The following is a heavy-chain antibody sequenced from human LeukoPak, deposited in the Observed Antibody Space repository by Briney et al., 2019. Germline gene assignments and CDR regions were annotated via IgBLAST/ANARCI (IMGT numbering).Heavy chain of an antibody. CDR1: GFTFSSYA. Sequence: GGSLRLSCAVSGFTFSSYAMHWVRQAPGKGLEWVAVISYDGSNKYYADSVKGRFTISRDNSKNTLYLQMNSLRAEDTAVYYCARDMAAMVTPPFDYWGQGTLVTVSS. CDR2: ISYDGSNK. V-gene: IGHV3-30-3*01. J-gene: IGHJ4*02. CDR3: ARDMAAMVTPPFDY. D-gene: IGHD5-18*01.